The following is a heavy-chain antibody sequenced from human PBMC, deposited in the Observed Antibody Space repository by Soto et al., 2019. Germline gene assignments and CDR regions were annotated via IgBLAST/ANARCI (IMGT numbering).Heavy chain of an antibody. J-gene: IGHJ5*02. CDR2: IRPDNGDT. D-gene: IGHD5-12*01. Sequence: QLQLVQSGAEVERPGASERVSCKAYGYAFSKYGISWIRQAPGQGLEWMGWIRPDNGDTNYAQKFQGRVTMTTDTSSNTAYMELRSLRSDDTAVYYCATSYDSGFDPWGQGTLVSVSS. CDR3: ATSYDSGFDP. V-gene: IGHV1-18*04. CDR1: GYAFSKYG.